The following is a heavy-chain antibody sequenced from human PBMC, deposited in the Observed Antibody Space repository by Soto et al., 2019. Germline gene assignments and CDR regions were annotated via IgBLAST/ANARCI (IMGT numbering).Heavy chain of an antibody. V-gene: IGHV4-39*01. CDR3: ARHVVSANWFDP. CDR2: IYYSGST. J-gene: IGHJ5*02. D-gene: IGHD2-2*01. Sequence: ESRSITCPVPGGSIRSRSYYWGWIRQPPGKGLEWIGSIYYSGSTYYNPSLKSRVTISVDTSKNQLSLKLSSVTAADTAVYYCARHVVSANWFDPWGQGTLVTVYS. CDR1: GGSIRSRSYY.